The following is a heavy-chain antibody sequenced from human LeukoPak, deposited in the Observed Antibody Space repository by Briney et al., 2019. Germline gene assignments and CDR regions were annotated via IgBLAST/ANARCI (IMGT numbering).Heavy chain of an antibody. J-gene: IGHJ4*02. CDR2: ISAYNGNT. D-gene: IGHD4-17*01. CDR1: GYTFTSYG. V-gene: IGHV1-18*01. Sequence: GASVKVSCTASGYTFTSYGISWVRQAPGQGLEWMGWISAYNGNTDYAQKLQGRDTMTTDTSTSTAYMELRSLRSDDTAVYYCARSWGDYGDSYFDYWGQGTLVTVSS. CDR3: ARSWGDYGDSYFDY.